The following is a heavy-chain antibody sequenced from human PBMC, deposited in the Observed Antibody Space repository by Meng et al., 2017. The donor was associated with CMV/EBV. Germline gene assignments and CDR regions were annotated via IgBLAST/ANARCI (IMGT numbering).Heavy chain of an antibody. CDR3: ERDDFIWFGELYPGVDY. CDR1: GFTFSSYG. D-gene: IGHD3-10*01. CDR2: IRYDGSKK. Sequence: GESLKISCAASGFTFSSYGMHWVRQAPRKGLEWVAFIRYDGSKKYYADSVKGRFNISRDNSKNTMYLQMNNLRTEDTAVYYCERDDFIWFGELYPGVDYWGQGTLVTVSS. J-gene: IGHJ4*02. V-gene: IGHV3-30*02.